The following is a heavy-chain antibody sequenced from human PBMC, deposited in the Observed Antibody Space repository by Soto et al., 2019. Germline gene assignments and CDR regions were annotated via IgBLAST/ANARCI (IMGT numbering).Heavy chain of an antibody. CDR1: GGTFSSDS. J-gene: IGHJ4*02. CDR2: IIPMFDTP. Sequence: QVQLVQSGAEVKKPGSSVKVSCKASGGTFSSDSFSWVRQAPGQGLEWMGGIIPMFDTPIYAQKFQDRVTITADESTSTAYMQRSSLRSGDTAVYYCARSGGLDRDFNYWGQGSLGTVSS. V-gene: IGHV1-69*12. CDR3: ARSGGLDRDFNY. D-gene: IGHD2-15*01.